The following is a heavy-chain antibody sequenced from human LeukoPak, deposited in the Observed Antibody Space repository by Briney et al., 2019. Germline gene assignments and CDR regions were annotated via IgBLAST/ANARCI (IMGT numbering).Heavy chain of an antibody. J-gene: IGHJ3*01. CDR2: MSYSGDT. D-gene: IGHD2-2*01. CDR3: ARNPTSSLLRGHAFDL. CDR1: GGSISSSSHY. Sequence: SETLSLTCTFSGGSISSSSHYWGWIRQPPGKGLEWIGSMSYSGDTYYKSSLKSRVTISVDTSKNQFSLHLTSVTAADTAVYFCARNPTSSLLRGHAFDLWGQGTLVTVSS. V-gene: IGHV4-39*01.